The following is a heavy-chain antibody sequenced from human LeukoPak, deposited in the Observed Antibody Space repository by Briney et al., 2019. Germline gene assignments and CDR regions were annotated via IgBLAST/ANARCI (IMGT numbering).Heavy chain of an antibody. CDR3: ARTAVAGRTPFDY. Sequence: GGSLRLSCAASGFTFSSYGMHWVRQAPGKGLEWVAVIWYDGSNKYYADSVKGRFTISRDNSKNTLYLQMNSLRAEDTAVYYCARTAVAGRTPFDYWGQGTLVTVSS. CDR2: IWYDGSNK. J-gene: IGHJ4*02. V-gene: IGHV3-33*01. D-gene: IGHD6-19*01. CDR1: GFTFSSYG.